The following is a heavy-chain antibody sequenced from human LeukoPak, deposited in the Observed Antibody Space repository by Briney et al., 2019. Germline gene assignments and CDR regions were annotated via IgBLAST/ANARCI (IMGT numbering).Heavy chain of an antibody. V-gene: IGHV1-18*01. D-gene: IGHD6-19*01. CDR2: ISAYNGDT. J-gene: IGHJ4*02. Sequence: ASVKVSCKASGYSFTSYDISWVRQAPGQGLELMGWISAYNGDTNYAQKLQGRVTMTTDTSATTAYMELRSLRSDDTAVYYCARDRYSSAWYDYWGQGTLVTVSS. CDR3: ARDRYSSAWYDY. CDR1: GYSFTSYD.